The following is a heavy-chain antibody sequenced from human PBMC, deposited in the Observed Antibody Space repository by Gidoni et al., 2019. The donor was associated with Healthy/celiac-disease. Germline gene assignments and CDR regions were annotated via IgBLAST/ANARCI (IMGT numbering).Heavy chain of an antibody. V-gene: IGHV1-69*01. CDR3: ARDDPQWVIVAPPVAGDYYYGMDV. CDR1: GGTFRSYA. J-gene: IGHJ6*02. CDR2: ICPIFGTA. Sequence: QVQLVQSGAEVKKPGSSVKVSCKASGGTFRSYAISWVRQAPGQGLEWRGGICPIFGTATYAQKFQGRVTCTADESTSPAYMVLSSLRSEDPSVYYCARDDPQWVIVAPPVAGDYYYGMDVWGQGTTVTVSS. D-gene: IGHD5-12*01.